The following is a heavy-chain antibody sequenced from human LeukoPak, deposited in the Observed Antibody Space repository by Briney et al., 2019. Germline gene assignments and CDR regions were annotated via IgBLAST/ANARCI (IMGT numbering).Heavy chain of an antibody. J-gene: IGHJ4*02. CDR1: GYTFTSYY. Sequence: ASVKVSCKASGYTFTSYYMHWVRQAPGQGLEWMGIINPSGGSTSYAQEFQGRVTMTRDMSTSTVYMELSSLRSEDTAVYYCARATYYYDSSGYPYFDYWGQGTLVTVSS. CDR3: ARATYYYDSSGYPYFDY. CDR2: INPSGGST. V-gene: IGHV1-46*01. D-gene: IGHD3-22*01.